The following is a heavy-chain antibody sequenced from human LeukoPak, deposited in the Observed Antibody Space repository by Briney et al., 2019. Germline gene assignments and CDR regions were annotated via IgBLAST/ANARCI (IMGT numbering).Heavy chain of an antibody. CDR1: GFSLSTSGMC. J-gene: IGHJ4*02. CDR3: ARIKYYYDSSGYYPLGFDY. V-gene: IGHV2-70*01. Sequence: ESGPALVKPTQTLTLTCTFSGFSLSTSGMCVSWIRQPPGKALEWLALIDWDDDKYYSTSLKTRLTISKDTSKNQVVLTMTNMDPVDTATYYCARIKYYYDSSGYYPLGFDYWGQGTLVTVSS. D-gene: IGHD3-22*01. CDR2: IDWDDDK.